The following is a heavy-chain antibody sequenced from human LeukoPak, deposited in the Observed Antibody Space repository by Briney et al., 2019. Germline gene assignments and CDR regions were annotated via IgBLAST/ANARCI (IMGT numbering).Heavy chain of an antibody. V-gene: IGHV3-23*01. D-gene: IGHD3-10*01. CDR2: ISGSGGST. CDR1: GFTPSSYA. CDR3: AKDPDDGSGSYSDY. Sequence: GGSLRLPCASSGFTPSSYAMSWVRQAPGKGLEWVSAISGSGGSTYYADSVKGRFTISRDNSKNTLYLQMNSLRAEDTAVYYCAKDPDDGSGSYSDYWGQGTLVTVSS. J-gene: IGHJ4*02.